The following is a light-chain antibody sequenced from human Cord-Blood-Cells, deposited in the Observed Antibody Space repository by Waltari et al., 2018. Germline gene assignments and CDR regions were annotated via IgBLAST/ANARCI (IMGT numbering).Light chain of an antibody. Sequence: QSALTQPAYVSGSPGQSITISCTGTSSAAGGFNYVSWYQQHPGKAPKLMIYDVSNRPSGVSNRFSGSKSGNTASLTISGLQAEDEADYYCSSYTSSSTWVFGGGTKLTVL. CDR2: DVS. CDR3: SSYTSSSTWV. CDR1: SSAAGGFNY. V-gene: IGLV2-14*01. J-gene: IGLJ3*02.